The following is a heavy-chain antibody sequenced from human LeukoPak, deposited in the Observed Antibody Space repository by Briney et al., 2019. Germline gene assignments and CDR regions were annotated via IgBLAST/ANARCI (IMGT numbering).Heavy chain of an antibody. J-gene: IGHJ4*02. CDR3: AISSGIAAAGTRDEH. D-gene: IGHD6-13*01. Sequence: PGGTLRLSCAASGFTFSSYGMSWVRQAPGKGLEWVSAISGSGGSTYYADSVKGRFTISRDNSMNTLYLQMNSLRAEDTAVYYCAISSGIAAAGTRDEHWGQGTLVTVSS. CDR1: GFTFSSYG. V-gene: IGHV3-23*01. CDR2: ISGSGGST.